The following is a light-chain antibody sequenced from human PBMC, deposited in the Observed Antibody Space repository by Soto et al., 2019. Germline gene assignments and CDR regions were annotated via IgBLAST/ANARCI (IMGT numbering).Light chain of an antibody. CDR2: EVS. Sequence: QSVLTQPPSASGSPGQSVTISCTGTSSDVGDYNYVSWYQQHPGKAPKLMIYEVSKRPSGVPDRFSGSKSGNTASLTVSGLRAEDEADYYCSSSAGSNNWDFGTGTKLTVL. J-gene: IGLJ1*01. V-gene: IGLV2-8*01. CDR3: SSSAGSNNWD. CDR1: SSDVGDYNY.